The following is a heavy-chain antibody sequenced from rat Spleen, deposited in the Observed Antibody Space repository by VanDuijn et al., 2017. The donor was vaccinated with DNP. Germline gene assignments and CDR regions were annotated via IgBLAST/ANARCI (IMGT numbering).Heavy chain of an antibody. Sequence: EVQLVESGGGLVQPGRSLKLSCAASGFTFSAYYMAWVRQAPAKGLEWVAYIGSDGYAPYYRDSVKGRFTISRDNAKSTLYLQMDSLRSEDTATYYCTTTRVSSYFDYWGQGVMVSVSS. CDR3: TTTRVSSYFDY. J-gene: IGHJ2*01. CDR2: IGSDGYAP. D-gene: IGHD1-4*01. CDR1: GFTFSAYY. V-gene: IGHV5-20*01.